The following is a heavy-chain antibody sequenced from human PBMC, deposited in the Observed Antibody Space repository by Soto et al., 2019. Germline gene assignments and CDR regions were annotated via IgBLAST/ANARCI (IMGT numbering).Heavy chain of an antibody. J-gene: IGHJ4*02. CDR3: GRGRSGQIVIFY. CDR1: GGTFSSYA. D-gene: IGHD1-26*01. Sequence: KFSCKASGGTFSSYAISWVRQAPGQGLEWMGGIIPIFGTANYAQKFQGRVTITADKSTSTAYMELSSLSPDDTAVYYCGRGRSGQIVIFYWGQGTRVTVSS. V-gene: IGHV1-69*06. CDR2: IIPIFGTA.